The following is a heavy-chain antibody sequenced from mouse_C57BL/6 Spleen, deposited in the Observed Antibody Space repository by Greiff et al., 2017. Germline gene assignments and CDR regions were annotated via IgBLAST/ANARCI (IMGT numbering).Heavy chain of an antibody. Sequence: VQLQQSGPELVKPGASVKISCKASGYSFTDYNMNWVKQSNGKSLEWIGVINPNYGTTSYNQKFKGKATLTVDQSSSTAYMQLNSLTSEDSAVYYCSRKGLLPLYYYAMDYWGQGTSVTVSS. CDR3: SRKGLLPLYYYAMDY. D-gene: IGHD1-1*01. J-gene: IGHJ4*01. CDR2: INPNYGTT. V-gene: IGHV1-39*01. CDR1: GYSFTDYN.